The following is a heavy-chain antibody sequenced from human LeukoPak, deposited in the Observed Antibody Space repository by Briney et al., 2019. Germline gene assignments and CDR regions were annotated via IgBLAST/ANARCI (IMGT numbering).Heavy chain of an antibody. CDR1: GFMFTNFA. Sequence: GGSLRLSCAASGFMFTNFASHWVRQAPGKGPEWVATVSYDGKYEFYSDSAKGRFSISRNDSDNTVHLQMHSLRPEDSAVFYCAKVRGPLYYYAVDAWGQGTKVTVSS. CDR2: VSYDGKYE. CDR3: AKVRGPLYYYAVDA. D-gene: IGHD1-14*01. J-gene: IGHJ6*02. V-gene: IGHV3-30*18.